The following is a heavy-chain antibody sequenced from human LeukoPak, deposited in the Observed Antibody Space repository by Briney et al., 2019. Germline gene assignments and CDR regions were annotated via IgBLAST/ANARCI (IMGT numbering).Heavy chain of an antibody. J-gene: IGHJ4*02. CDR1: GGTFSSYA. CDR3: ARGNVPATAGPDDY. D-gene: IGHD2-2*01. V-gene: IGHV1-69*04. Sequence: SVKVSCKASGGTFSSYAISWVRQAPGQGLEWMGRIIPILGIANYAQKLQGRVTITADKSTSTAYMELSSLRSEDTAVYYCARGNVPATAGPDDYWGQGTLVTVSS. CDR2: IIPILGIA.